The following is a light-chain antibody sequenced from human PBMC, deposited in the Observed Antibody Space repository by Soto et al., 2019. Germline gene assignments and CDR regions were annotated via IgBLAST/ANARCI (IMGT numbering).Light chain of an antibody. J-gene: IGLJ7*01. V-gene: IGLV1-47*01. CDR1: SSNIGNNL. CDR2: ANS. CDR3: VAWDDSLRCAI. Sequence: QSVLTQPPSASGTPGQGVIISCSGSSSNIGNNLVYWYQQVPGMAPKLLIYANSQRPSGVPDRFSGSKSGTSASLAISGLRSEDEADYYCVAWDDSLRCAIFGGGTQLTVL.